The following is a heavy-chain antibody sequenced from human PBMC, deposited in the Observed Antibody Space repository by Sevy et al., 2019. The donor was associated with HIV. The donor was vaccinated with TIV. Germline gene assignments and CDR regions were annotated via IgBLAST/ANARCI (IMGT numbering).Heavy chain of an antibody. D-gene: IGHD3-3*01. J-gene: IGHJ6*02. V-gene: IGHV3-30*03. Sequence: GGSLRLSCAASGFTFSSYGMHWVRQAPGKGLEWVAVISYDGSNKYYADSVKGRFTISRDNSKNTLYRQMNSLRGEETAVYYCATGITIFGVVIGAGLDRPSYGMDVWGQGTTVTVSS. CDR3: ATGITIFGVVIGAGLDRPSYGMDV. CDR1: GFTFSSYG. CDR2: ISYDGSNK.